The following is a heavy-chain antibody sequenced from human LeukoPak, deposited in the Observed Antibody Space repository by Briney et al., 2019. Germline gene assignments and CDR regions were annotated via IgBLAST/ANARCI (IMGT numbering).Heavy chain of an antibody. Sequence: ASVKVSCKSCGYTFTSYAMHWVRQAPGQRREWMGWINAGYGNTKYSQKFQCRVTITSDTSASTAYMEMSSLRSEDTAVYYCARDDLYYDFWSGYGSRYYYGMDVWGQGTTVTVSS. J-gene: IGHJ6*02. CDR2: INAGYGNT. D-gene: IGHD3-3*01. CDR3: ARDDLYYDFWSGYGSRYYYGMDV. V-gene: IGHV1-3*01. CDR1: GYTFTSYA.